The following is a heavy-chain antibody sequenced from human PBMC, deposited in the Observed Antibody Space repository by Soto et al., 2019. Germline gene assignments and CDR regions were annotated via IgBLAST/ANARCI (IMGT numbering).Heavy chain of an antibody. V-gene: IGHV3-72*01. Sequence: GGSLRLSCAASGFTFSDHYMDWVRQAPGKGLEWVGRTRNKANSYTTEYAASVKGRFTISRDDSKNSLDLQMNSLKTEDTAVYYCARGQSGSGLWFGYYYGMDVWGQGTTVTVSS. CDR1: GFTFSDHY. CDR2: TRNKANSYTT. CDR3: ARGQSGSGLWFGYYYGMDV. J-gene: IGHJ6*02. D-gene: IGHD3-10*01.